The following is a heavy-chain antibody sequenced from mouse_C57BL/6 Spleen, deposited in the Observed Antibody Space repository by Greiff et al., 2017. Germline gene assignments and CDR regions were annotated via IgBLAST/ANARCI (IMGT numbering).Heavy chain of an antibody. CDR1: GYTFTSYW. Sequence: QVHVKQPGAELVRPGSSVKLSCKASGYTFTSYWMDWVKQRPGQGLEWIGNIYPSDSETHYNQKFKDKATLTVDKSSSTAYMQLSSLTSEDSAVYYCARGASSGPSYYFDYWGQGTTLTVSS. CDR2: IYPSDSET. V-gene: IGHV1-61*01. J-gene: IGHJ2*01. CDR3: ARGASSGPSYYFDY. D-gene: IGHD3-2*02.